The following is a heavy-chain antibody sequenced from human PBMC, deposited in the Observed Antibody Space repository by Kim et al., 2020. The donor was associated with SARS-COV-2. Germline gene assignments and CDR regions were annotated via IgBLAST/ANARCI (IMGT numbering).Heavy chain of an antibody. J-gene: IGHJ6*02. V-gene: IGHV4-59*01. CDR1: GGSISSYY. CDR2: IYYSGST. Sequence: SETLSLTCTVSGGSISSYYWSWIRQPPGKGLEWIGYIYYSGSTNYNPSLKSRVTISVDTSKNQFSLKLSSVTAADTAVYYCARDRLGGYSSSWYSSSYYYYYYGMDVWGQGTTVTVSS. CDR3: ARDRLGGYSSSWYSSSYYYYYYGMDV. D-gene: IGHD6-13*01.